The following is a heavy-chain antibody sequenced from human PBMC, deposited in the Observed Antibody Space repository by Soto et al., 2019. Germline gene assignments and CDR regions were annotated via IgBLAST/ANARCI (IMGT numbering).Heavy chain of an antibody. Sequence: GGSLRLSCAASGFTFSSSGMHWVRQAPGKGLEWVAVISYDGSNKYYADSVKGRFTISRDNSKNTLYLQMNSLRAEDTAVYYCARGRDYGDYGYYYYGMDVWGQGTTVTVSS. CDR2: ISYDGSNK. CDR1: GFTFSSSG. D-gene: IGHD4-17*01. V-gene: IGHV3-30-3*01. J-gene: IGHJ6*02. CDR3: ARGRDYGDYGYYYYGMDV.